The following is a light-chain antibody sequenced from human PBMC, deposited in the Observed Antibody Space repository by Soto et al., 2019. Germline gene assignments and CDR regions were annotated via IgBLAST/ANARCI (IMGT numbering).Light chain of an antibody. V-gene: IGKV3-15*01. CDR1: QSVGSN. J-gene: IGKJ1*01. CDR3: QQYNKWPQT. Sequence: EVVMPQTPATLSVSPGERDTLSCRASQSVGSNLAWYQQKPGQAPRLLIYTASTRATGIPAKFSASGSGTEFTLTISSLQSEDFAVYYCQQYNKWPQTFGQGTMVEVK. CDR2: TAS.